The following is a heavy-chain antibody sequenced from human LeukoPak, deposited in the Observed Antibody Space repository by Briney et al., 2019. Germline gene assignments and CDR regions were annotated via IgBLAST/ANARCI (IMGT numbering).Heavy chain of an antibody. Sequence: GGSLRLSCAASGFTFSSYDMNWVRQAPGKGLEWVSYITSSSGTIYYADSVKGRLTISRDNAKSSLYLQMNSLRAEDTAIYYCAKGPSGDYDFDYWGQGTLVTVSS. CDR1: GFTFSSYD. CDR2: ITSSSGTI. J-gene: IGHJ4*02. CDR3: AKGPSGDYDFDY. V-gene: IGHV3-48*01. D-gene: IGHD4-17*01.